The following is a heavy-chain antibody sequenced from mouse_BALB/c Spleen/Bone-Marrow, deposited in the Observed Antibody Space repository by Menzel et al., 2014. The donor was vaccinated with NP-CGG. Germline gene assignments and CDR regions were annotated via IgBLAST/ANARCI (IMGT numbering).Heavy chain of an antibody. J-gene: IGHJ3*01. V-gene: IGHV1-39*01. Sequence: VQLKQSGPELEKPGASVKISCKASGYSFTGYNMNWVKQTNGKSLEWIGNIDPYYGGISYNQKFKDKATLTVDKSSSTAYMQLKSLTSEDSAVYYCAGSIEYRPLTYWGQGTLVTVSA. D-gene: IGHD2-14*01. CDR1: GYSFTGYN. CDR2: IDPYYGGI. CDR3: AGSIEYRPLTY.